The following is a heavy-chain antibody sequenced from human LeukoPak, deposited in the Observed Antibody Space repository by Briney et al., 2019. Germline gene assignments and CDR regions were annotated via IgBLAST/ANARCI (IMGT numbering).Heavy chain of an antibody. D-gene: IGHD6-13*01. J-gene: IGHJ4*02. CDR3: ARLSYSSSWGYIDC. Sequence: SETLSLTCTVSGGSISSYYWSWIRQPPGKGLEWIGYIYYSGSTNYNPSLKSRVTISVDTSKNQFSLKLSSVTAADTAVYYCARLSYSSSWGYIDCWGQGTLVTVSS. CDR2: IYYSGST. CDR1: GGSISSYY. V-gene: IGHV4-59*01.